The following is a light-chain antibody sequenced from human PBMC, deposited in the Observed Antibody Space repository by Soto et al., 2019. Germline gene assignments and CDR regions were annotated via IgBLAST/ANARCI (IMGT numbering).Light chain of an antibody. Sequence: QSALTQPPSASGSPGQSVTISCTGTSSDVGGYKYVSWYQQHSGKAPKLMIYEVSKRPSGVPDRFSGSKSGNTASLTVSGLQAEDEADYYCSSYAGRPYYVFGTGTKLTVL. CDR1: SSDVGGYKY. V-gene: IGLV2-8*01. J-gene: IGLJ1*01. CDR3: SSYAGRPYYV. CDR2: EVS.